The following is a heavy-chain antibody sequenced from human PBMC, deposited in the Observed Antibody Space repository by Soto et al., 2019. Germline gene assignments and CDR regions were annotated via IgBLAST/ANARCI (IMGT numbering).Heavy chain of an antibody. J-gene: IGHJ5*02. CDR2: IYVTGAV. CDR1: GAALNSGNYY. D-gene: IGHD2-21*01. V-gene: IGHV4-31*03. Sequence: PSETLSLTCSVSGAALNSGNYYWSWIRQVPGKGLEWIGHIYVTGAVDYDPSLRDRITISQDTSERQFSLNLRLVTAADTAVYYCARLRIATNNYKCFDPWGQGTLVPVSS. CDR3: ARLRIATNNYKCFDP.